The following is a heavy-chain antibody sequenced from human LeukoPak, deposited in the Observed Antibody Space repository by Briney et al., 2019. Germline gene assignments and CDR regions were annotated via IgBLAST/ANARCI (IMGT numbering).Heavy chain of an antibody. J-gene: IGHJ4*02. CDR2: INHSGST. D-gene: IGHD6-13*01. CDR3: ARASSSWYIRPLDY. Sequence: PSETLSLTCAVYGGSFSGYYWSWIRQPPGKGLEWIGEINHSGSTNYNPSLKSRVTISVDTSKNQFSLKLSSVTAADTAVYYCARASSSWYIRPLDYWGQGTLVTVSS. V-gene: IGHV4-34*01. CDR1: GGSFSGYY.